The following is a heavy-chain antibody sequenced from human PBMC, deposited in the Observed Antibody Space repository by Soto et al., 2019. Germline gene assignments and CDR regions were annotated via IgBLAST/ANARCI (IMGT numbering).Heavy chain of an antibody. CDR1: GFTFRSYG. J-gene: IGHJ3*02. CDR3: AKDAPSWNDAFDI. Sequence: QMQLVQSGGGVVQPGMSLRLSCVASGFTFRSYGMHWVRQAPGKGLEWVTLISYDGRDKYYGDSVQGRFTISRDNSKNTLYLEMNSLRPEDTAMYFCAKDAPSWNDAFDIWGQGTKVTVSS. D-gene: IGHD1-1*01. CDR2: ISYDGRDK. V-gene: IGHV3-30*18.